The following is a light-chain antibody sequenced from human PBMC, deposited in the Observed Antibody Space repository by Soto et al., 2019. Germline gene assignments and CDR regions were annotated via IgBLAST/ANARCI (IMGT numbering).Light chain of an antibody. Sequence: EIVLPPSPGTLSLSPGEGATLSCRASQTISSYLAWYQHNPGQAPRLLIYDASSRATDIPDRFSGSGSGTDFTLTIGRLEPDDCAVYYCQQYLSSPPYGFGQGTKREI. V-gene: IGKV3-20*01. CDR3: QQYLSSPPYG. J-gene: IGKJ2*03. CDR1: QTISSY. CDR2: DAS.